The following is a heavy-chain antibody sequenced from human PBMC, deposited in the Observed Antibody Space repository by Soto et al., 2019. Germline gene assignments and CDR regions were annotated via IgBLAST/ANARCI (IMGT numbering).Heavy chain of an antibody. J-gene: IGHJ4*02. CDR1: GYTFTSYG. CDR3: ARAPGGIIVAVTVPDY. D-gene: IGHD2-21*02. V-gene: IGHV1-18*01. CDR2: ISAYNGNT. Sequence: ASVKVSCKASGYTFTSYGISWVRQAPGQGLEWMGWISAYNGNTNYAQKLQGRVTMTTDTSTSTAYMELRSLRSDDTAVYYCARAPGGIIVAVTVPDYWGQGTLVTVS.